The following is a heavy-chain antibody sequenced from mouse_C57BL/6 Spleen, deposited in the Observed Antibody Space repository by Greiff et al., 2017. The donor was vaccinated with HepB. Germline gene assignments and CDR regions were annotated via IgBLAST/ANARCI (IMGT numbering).Heavy chain of an antibody. CDR3: ARDEGRWFAY. J-gene: IGHJ3*01. Sequence: EVMLVESGGGLVKPGGSLKLSCAASGFTFSSYAMSWVRQTPEKRLEWVATISDGGSYTYYPDNVKGRFTISRDNAKNNLYLQMSHLKSEDTAMYYCARDEGRWFAYWGQGTLVTVSA. CDR1: GFTFSSYA. V-gene: IGHV5-4*01. D-gene: IGHD3-3*01. CDR2: ISDGGSYT.